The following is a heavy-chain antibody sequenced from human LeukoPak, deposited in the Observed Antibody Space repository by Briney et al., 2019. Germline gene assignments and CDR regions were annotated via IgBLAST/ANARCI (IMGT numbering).Heavy chain of an antibody. CDR3: ARHYEHFDY. CDR1: GGSISSGDYY. D-gene: IGHD4-17*01. V-gene: IGHV4-30-4*01. CDR2: IYHSGST. Sequence: SQTLSLTCTVSGGSISSGDYYWSWLHPRPRKGLEWIGYIYHSGSTYYNPSLKSRVTISVGTSKNQFSLKLSPVTAADTAVYYCARHYEHFDYWGQGTLVTVSS. J-gene: IGHJ4*02.